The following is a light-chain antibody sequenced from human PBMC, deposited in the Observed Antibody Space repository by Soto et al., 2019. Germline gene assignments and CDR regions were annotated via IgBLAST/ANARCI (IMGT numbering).Light chain of an antibody. Sequence: DIQMTQSPPSVSASVGDRVTITCRASQVISRCLAWYQQKSGKAPKILIYAASSLQTGVPSRFSGSGSGTEFTLTISSLQPEDVATYYCQQDNSFPLTFGGGTKVEIK. CDR1: QVISRC. V-gene: IGKV1-12*01. CDR3: QQDNSFPLT. J-gene: IGKJ4*01. CDR2: AAS.